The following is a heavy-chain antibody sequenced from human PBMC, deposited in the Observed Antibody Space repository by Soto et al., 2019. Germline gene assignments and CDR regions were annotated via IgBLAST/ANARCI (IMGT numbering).Heavy chain of an antibody. V-gene: IGHV4-59*01. Sequence: SETLSLTCTVSGGSISSYYWSWIRQPPGKGLEWIGYIYYSGGTNYNPSLKSRVTISVDTSKNQFSLKLSSVTAADTAVYYCARVESSSWYGVVYWGQGTLVTVSS. CDR1: GGSISSYY. D-gene: IGHD6-13*01. CDR2: IYYSGGT. CDR3: ARVESSSWYGVVY. J-gene: IGHJ4*02.